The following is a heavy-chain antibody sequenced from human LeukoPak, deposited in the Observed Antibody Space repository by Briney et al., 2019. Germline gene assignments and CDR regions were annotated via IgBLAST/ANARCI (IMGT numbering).Heavy chain of an antibody. Sequence: SETLSLTCTVSGGSISSYYWSWIRHPPAKGLEWIGYIYTSGSTNYNPSLKSRVTISVDTSKNQCSLKLSSVTAADTAVYYCARGRYYGSGSDYWGQGTLVTVSS. CDR3: ARGRYYGSGSDY. CDR1: GGSISSYY. V-gene: IGHV4-4*09. J-gene: IGHJ4*02. CDR2: IYTSGST. D-gene: IGHD3-10*01.